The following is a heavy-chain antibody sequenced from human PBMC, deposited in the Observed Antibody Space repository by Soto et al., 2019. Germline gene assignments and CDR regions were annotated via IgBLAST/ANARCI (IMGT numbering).Heavy chain of an antibody. Sequence: GGSLRLSCAASGFTFDDYAMHWVRQAPGKGLEWVSGISWNSGSIGYADSVKGRFTISRDNAKNSLYLQMNSLRAEDTALYYCAKETHRGRANTYFDYWGQGTLVTVSS. CDR3: AKETHRGRANTYFDY. CDR1: GFTFDDYA. D-gene: IGHD3-16*01. J-gene: IGHJ4*02. CDR2: ISWNSGSI. V-gene: IGHV3-9*01.